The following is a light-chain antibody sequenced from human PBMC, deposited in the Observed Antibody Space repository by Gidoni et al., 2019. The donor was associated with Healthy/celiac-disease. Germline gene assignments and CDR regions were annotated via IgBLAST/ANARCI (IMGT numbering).Light chain of an antibody. V-gene: IGLV7-43*01. Sequence: QTVVTQEPSLTVSPGGTVTLTFASNTGAVTSSYFPNWFQQKPGQAPRALIYGTTNKHSWTPARFSGSLLGGKAALTLSGVQPEDEAEYYCLLYFGGAQLWVFGGGTKLTVL. CDR1: TGAVTSSYF. CDR2: GTT. CDR3: LLYFGGAQLWV. J-gene: IGLJ3*02.